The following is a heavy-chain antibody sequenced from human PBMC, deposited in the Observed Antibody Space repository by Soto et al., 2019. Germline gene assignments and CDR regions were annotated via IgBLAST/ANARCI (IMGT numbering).Heavy chain of an antibody. CDR2: IYPGDSDT. V-gene: IGHV5-51*01. J-gene: IGHJ3*02. D-gene: IGHD3-3*01. Sequence: GEPLKISCKGSGYSFTSYWIGWVRQIPGKGLEWMGIIYPGDSDTRYSPSFQGQVTISADKSISTAYLQWSSLKASDPVMYYCARQDITIWGVAPYDAFDIWAQGTMVTVSS. CDR1: GYSFTSYW. CDR3: ARQDITIWGVAPYDAFDI.